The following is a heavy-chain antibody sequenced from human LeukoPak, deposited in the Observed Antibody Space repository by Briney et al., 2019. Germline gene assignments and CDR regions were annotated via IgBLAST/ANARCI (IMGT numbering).Heavy chain of an antibody. Sequence: PGGSLRLSCAASGFTFSSFWMHWVRQAPGKGLVWVSRINGDGGSTTYADSVKGRFTISRDNAKNTLYLQMNSLRAEDTAVYYCARASGWYGLWGQGTLVTVSS. V-gene: IGHV3-74*01. CDR1: GFTFSSFW. D-gene: IGHD6-13*01. J-gene: IGHJ4*02. CDR2: INGDGGST. CDR3: ARASGWYGL.